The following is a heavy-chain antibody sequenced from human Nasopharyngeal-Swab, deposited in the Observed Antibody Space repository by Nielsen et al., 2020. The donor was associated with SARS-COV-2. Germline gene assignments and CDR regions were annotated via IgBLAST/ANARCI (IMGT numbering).Heavy chain of an antibody. V-gene: IGHV5-10-1*01. D-gene: IGHD4-17*01. CDR3: ARHGGVTTVTPPRY. CDR2: IDPSDSYT. J-gene: IGHJ4*02. Sequence: VRQMPGKGLEWMGRIDPSDSYTNYSPSFQGHVTISADKSISTAYLQWSSLKASDTAMYYCARHGGVTTVTPPRYWGQGTLVTVSS.